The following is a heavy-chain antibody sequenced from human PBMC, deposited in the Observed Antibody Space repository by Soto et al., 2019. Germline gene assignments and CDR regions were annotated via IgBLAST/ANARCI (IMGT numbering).Heavy chain of an antibody. D-gene: IGHD6-13*01. CDR1: GGSISSSSYY. CDR3: ARHAGASAGWHHDY. V-gene: IGHV4-39*01. J-gene: IGHJ4*02. Sequence: GPGPGGASETLSLTCTVSGGSISSSSYYWGWIRQPPGKGLEWIGSIYYSGSTYYNPSLKSRVTISVDTSKNQFSLKLSSVTAADTAVYYCARHAGASAGWHHDYWGQGTLVTVSS. CDR2: IYYSGST.